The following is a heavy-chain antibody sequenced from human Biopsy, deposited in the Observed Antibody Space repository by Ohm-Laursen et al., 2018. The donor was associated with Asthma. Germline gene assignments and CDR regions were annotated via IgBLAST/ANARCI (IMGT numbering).Heavy chain of an antibody. CDR3: ARAVDYSHYYGIDV. J-gene: IGHJ6*02. CDR2: ISVYNGNT. CDR1: GYTFNSAG. Sequence: ASVKVSCKTSGYTFNSAGITWVRQAPGQRLEWTGWISVYNGNTKVAQKLQDRVTMITDTSTSTAYMELRSLRSDDTAVYFCARAVDYSHYYGIDVWGQGTTVTVS. V-gene: IGHV1-18*01. D-gene: IGHD3-10*01.